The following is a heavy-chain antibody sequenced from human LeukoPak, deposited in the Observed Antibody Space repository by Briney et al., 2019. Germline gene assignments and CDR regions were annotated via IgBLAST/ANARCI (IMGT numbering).Heavy chain of an antibody. D-gene: IGHD6-6*01. CDR1: EFTFSSFA. J-gene: IGHJ4*02. V-gene: IGHV3-23*01. Sequence: GGSLRLSCAASEFTFSSFAMTWVRQAPGKGLEWVSSISDSGTSYYADSVKGRFTISRDKSKDTLFLQMNSLRTEDTALYYCAIGRISARPGLDYWGQGTLVTVSS. CDR3: AIGRISARPGLDY. CDR2: ISDSGTS.